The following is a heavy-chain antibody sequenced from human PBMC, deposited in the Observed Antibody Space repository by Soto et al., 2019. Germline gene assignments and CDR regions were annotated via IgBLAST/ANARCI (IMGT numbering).Heavy chain of an antibody. CDR1: GFAFSSYS. Sequence: EVQLVESGGGLVQPGGSLRLSCAASGFAFSSYSMNWVRQAPGKGLEWVSYISSSSSTIYYADSVKGRFTISRDNAKNSLYLQMNRLRDEDTAVYYCARVGSTRGAFDIWGQGTMVTVSS. J-gene: IGHJ3*02. CDR3: ARVGSTRGAFDI. V-gene: IGHV3-48*02. D-gene: IGHD2-2*01. CDR2: ISSSSSTI.